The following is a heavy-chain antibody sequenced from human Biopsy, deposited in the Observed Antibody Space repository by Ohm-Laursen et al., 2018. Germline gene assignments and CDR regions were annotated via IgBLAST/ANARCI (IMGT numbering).Heavy chain of an antibody. Sequence: TLSLTCAVDGGSFSGYDWTWIRQPPGKGLEWVGEFSHTGTTIYNPSLKSRLTISVDKSKNHFSLRLTSVTAADTATYFCARGPYGDNAGAFDVWGQGTAVTVSS. D-gene: IGHD4/OR15-4a*01. CDR2: FSHTGTT. V-gene: IGHV4-34*01. CDR3: ARGPYGDNAGAFDV. J-gene: IGHJ3*01. CDR1: GGSFSGYD.